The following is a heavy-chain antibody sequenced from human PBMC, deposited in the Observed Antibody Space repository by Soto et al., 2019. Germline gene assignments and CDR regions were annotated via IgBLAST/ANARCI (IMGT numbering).Heavy chain of an antibody. V-gene: IGHV4-4*07. J-gene: IGHJ4*02. CDR2: IHTTENT. CDR3: ARALSSAAGLYYRY. CDR1: ADSISSYY. Sequence: PSETLSLTCTVSADSISSYYWSWIRQPAGKGMEWIGRIHTTENTNYNPSFRSRVTMSVDTSNNQFSLKLTSLTAADTAVYYCARALSSAAGLYYRYWGQRNLVTVSS. D-gene: IGHD6-13*01.